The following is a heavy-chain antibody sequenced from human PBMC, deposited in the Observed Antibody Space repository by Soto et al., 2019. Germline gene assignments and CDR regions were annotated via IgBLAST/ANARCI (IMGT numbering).Heavy chain of an antibody. CDR2: IYYSGRT. CDR3: ARADYSKIAY. Sequence: SETLSLTCSIPGGSINNYYGSWIRQPPGRGLEWIGYIYYSGRTNYSPSLKSRVAISVDTSKNQFSLKLTSVTAADTAVYYCARADYSKIAYWGQGTLVTVSS. D-gene: IGHD4-4*01. CDR1: GGSINNYY. J-gene: IGHJ4*02. V-gene: IGHV4-59*01.